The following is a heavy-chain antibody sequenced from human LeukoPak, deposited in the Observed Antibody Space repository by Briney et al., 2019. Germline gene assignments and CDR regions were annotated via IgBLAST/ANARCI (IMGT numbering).Heavy chain of an antibody. V-gene: IGHV4-31*11. CDR2: IYYSGST. D-gene: IGHD2-2*01. CDR1: GGSFSGYY. J-gene: IGHJ3*02. CDR3: ARDAPPGYCSSTSCYDGNAFDI. Sequence: TLSLTCAVYGGSFSGYYWSWIRQHPGKGLEWIGYIYYSGSTYYNPSLKSRVTISVDTSKNQFSLKLSSVTAADTAVYYCARDAPPGYCSSTSCYDGNAFDIWGQGTMVTVSS.